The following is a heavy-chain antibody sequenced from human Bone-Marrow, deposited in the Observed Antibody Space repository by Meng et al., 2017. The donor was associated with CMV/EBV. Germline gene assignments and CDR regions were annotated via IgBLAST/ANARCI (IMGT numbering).Heavy chain of an antibody. CDR1: GYTFTGYY. CDR2: INPNSGGT. J-gene: IGHJ4*02. D-gene: IGHD5-18*01. CDR3: ARDLHTAMVSAPNF. V-gene: IGHV1-2*02. Sequence: ASVKVSCKASGYTFTGYYMHWVRQAPGQGLEWMGWINPNSGGTNYAQKFQGRVTMTRDTSISTAYMELSSLRSEDTAVYYCARDLHTAMVSAPNFWGQGTLVTVSS.